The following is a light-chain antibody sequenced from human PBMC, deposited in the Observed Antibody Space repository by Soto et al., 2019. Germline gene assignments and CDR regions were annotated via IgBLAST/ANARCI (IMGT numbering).Light chain of an antibody. J-gene: IGLJ2*01. CDR1: SSDVGGYNY. CDR2: EVT. CDR3: SSYTKVNTLVV. V-gene: IGLV2-14*01. Sequence: QSALTQPASVSGSPGQSITISCTVTSSDVGGYNYVSWYQQHPGKAPKLVIYEVTNRPSGISNRFSGSKSGNTATLTISGLQAEDEAEYFCSSYTKVNTLVVFGGGTKVTVL.